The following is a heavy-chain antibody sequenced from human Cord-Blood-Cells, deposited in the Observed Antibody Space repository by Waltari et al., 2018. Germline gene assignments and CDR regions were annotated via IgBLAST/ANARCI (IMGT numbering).Heavy chain of an antibody. V-gene: IGHV4-59*08. Sequence: QVQLQESGPGLVKPSETLSLTCTVSGGSISSYYWSWTRQPPGKGLEWIGYIYYSGSTNYNPSLKSRVTISVDTSKNQFSLKLSSVTAADTAVYYCARLQGGSSWYDYWGQGTLVTVSS. D-gene: IGHD6-13*01. CDR3: ARLQGGSSWYDY. CDR1: GGSISSYY. CDR2: IYYSGST. J-gene: IGHJ4*02.